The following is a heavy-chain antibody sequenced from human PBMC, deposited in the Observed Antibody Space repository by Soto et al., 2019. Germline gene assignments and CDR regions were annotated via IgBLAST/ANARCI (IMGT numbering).Heavy chain of an antibody. CDR1: GYTFSSYG. CDR2: TSGYNTHT. J-gene: IGHJ4*02. Sequence: QIQLVQSGAEVKKPGTSVKVTCKTSGYTFSSYGVTWVRQAPGQGLEWIGWTSGYNTHTNYAPKLHDRVIMTTDLPTGTASMELRSLRSVATAIYDCARGSSYGRSSWPDYWGQGTLVIVSS. D-gene: IGHD6-13*01. V-gene: IGHV1-18*01. CDR3: ARGSSYGRSSWPDY.